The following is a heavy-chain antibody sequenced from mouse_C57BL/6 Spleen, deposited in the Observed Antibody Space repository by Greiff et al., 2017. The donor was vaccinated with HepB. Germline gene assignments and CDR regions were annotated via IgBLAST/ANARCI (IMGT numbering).Heavy chain of an antibody. D-gene: IGHD2-4*01. CDR2: ISYDGSN. J-gene: IGHJ2*01. CDR3: ARGPFYYDYDY. V-gene: IGHV3-6*01. CDR1: GYSITSGYY. Sequence: DVKLVESGPGLVKPSQSLSLTCSVTGYSITSGYYWNWIRQFPGNKLEWMGYISYDGSNNYNPSLKNRISITRDTSKNQFFLKLNSVTTEDTATYYCARGPFYYDYDYWGQGTTLTVSS.